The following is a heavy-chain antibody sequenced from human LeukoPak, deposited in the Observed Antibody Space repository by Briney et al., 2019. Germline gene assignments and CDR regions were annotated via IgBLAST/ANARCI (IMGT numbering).Heavy chain of an antibody. CDR3: ARGNIVVVPAARYYYYYMDV. CDR1: GGSFSDYY. J-gene: IGHJ6*03. V-gene: IGHV4-34*01. CDR2: INHSGST. Sequence: PSETLSLTCAVYGGSFSDYYWSWIRQPPGKGLEWIGEINHSGSTNYNPSLKSRVTTSVDTSKNQFSLKLSSVTAADTAVYYCARGNIVVVPAARYYYYYMDVWGKGTTVTVSS. D-gene: IGHD2-2*01.